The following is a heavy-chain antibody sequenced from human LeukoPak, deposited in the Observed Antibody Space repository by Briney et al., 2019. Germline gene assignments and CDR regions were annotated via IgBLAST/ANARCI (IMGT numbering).Heavy chain of an antibody. Sequence: PGGSLPLSGAASGFTVSSNYISWFRQAPGMGLEWVSVIYSGGSTFYADSVKGRFTISRDNSKNMVYLQMNSLRAEDRAVYYCARDHACSYGFSYYFHSWGQGTLVAVSS. V-gene: IGHV3-66*01. CDR3: ARDHACSYGFSYYFHS. CDR2: IYSGGST. D-gene: IGHD5-18*01. CDR1: GFTVSSNY. J-gene: IGHJ4*02.